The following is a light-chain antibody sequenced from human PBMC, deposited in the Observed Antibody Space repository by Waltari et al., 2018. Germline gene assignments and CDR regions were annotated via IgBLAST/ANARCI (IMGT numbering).Light chain of an antibody. Sequence: EIVLTQSPGTLSLSPGETATLPCRASPGVSMNYLSWFQQNPGPAPRLLIYGASMRAAGVPDRFSGGGSGTDFTLTITRLEPEDFAVYYCQQFGLITFGGGTKVEIK. J-gene: IGKJ4*01. V-gene: IGKV3-20*01. CDR3: QQFGLIT. CDR2: GAS. CDR1: PGVSMNY.